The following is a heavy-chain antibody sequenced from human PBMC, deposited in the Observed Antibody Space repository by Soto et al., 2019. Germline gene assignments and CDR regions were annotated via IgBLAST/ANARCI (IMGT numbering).Heavy chain of an antibody. CDR3: ARDSGIRGPSGDLDY. J-gene: IGHJ4*02. CDR2: VTGGNGDT. Sequence: QVQLVQSGAEVKEPGASVKVSCRASGYTFMTHVMRWVRQAPGQRLEWMGWVTGGNGDTKYSQNFQGRVTITRDTSATTAYMELSRLTPEDTAVYYCARDSGIRGPSGDLDYWGQGTLVTVSS. V-gene: IGHV1-3*01. CDR1: GYTFMTHV. D-gene: IGHD1-20*01.